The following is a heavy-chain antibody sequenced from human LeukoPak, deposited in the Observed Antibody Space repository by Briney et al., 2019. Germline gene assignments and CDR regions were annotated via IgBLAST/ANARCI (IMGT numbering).Heavy chain of an antibody. V-gene: IGHV3-33*01. CDR2: IWYDGSNK. CDR3: VRGALPGGFDY. D-gene: IGHD3-10*01. Sequence: GGSLRLSCAASGFNFFTYGMHWVRQAPGKGLEWVAVIWYDGSNKYYADSVKGRFTISRDNSKSTLSLQMNSLRAEDTAVYYCVRGALPGGFDYWGQGTLVTVSS. J-gene: IGHJ4*02. CDR1: GFNFFTYG.